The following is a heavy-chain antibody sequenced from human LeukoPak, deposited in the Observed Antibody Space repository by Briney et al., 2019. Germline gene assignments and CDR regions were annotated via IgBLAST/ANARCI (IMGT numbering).Heavy chain of an antibody. Sequence: GGSLRLSCVASGFTFRSYVLSWVRQAPGKGLEWVSALSGSGESTYYADAVKGRFTISRDNSKNTVHLQMNGLRAEDTAVYHCAKVTYDYVCGSYENWGQGTLVTVSS. CDR3: AKVTYDYVCGSYEN. V-gene: IGHV3-23*01. CDR2: LSGSGEST. CDR1: GFTFRSYV. J-gene: IGHJ4*02. D-gene: IGHD3-16*01.